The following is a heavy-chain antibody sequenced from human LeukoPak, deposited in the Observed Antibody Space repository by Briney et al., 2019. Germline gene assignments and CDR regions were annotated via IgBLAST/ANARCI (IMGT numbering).Heavy chain of an antibody. CDR2: INHSGST. CDR3: AREVRYCSGGSCLGVNWFDP. Sequence: PSETLSLTCAVYGGSFSDYYWSWIRQPPGKGLEWIGEINHSGSTNYNPSLKSRVTISVDTSKNQFSLKLRSVTAADTALYYCAREVRYCSGGSCLGVNWFDPWGQGTLVTVSS. J-gene: IGHJ5*02. D-gene: IGHD2-15*01. V-gene: IGHV4-34*01. CDR1: GGSFSDYY.